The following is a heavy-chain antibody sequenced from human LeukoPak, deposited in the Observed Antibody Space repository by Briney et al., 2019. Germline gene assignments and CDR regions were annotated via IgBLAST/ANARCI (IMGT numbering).Heavy chain of an antibody. V-gene: IGHV1-2*02. J-gene: IGHJ4*02. D-gene: IGHD6-19*01. CDR3: ARDWPVAGTIDY. Sequence: ASVKVSCKVSGYTSPFYGITWVRQAPGQGLEWMGWINPNSGGTNYAQKFQGRVTMTRDTSISTAYMELSRLRSDDTAVYYCARDWPVAGTIDYWGQGTLVTVSS. CDR2: INPNSGGT. CDR1: GYTSPFYG.